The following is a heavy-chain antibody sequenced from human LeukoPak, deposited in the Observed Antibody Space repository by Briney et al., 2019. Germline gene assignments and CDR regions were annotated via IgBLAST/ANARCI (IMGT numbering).Heavy chain of an antibody. J-gene: IGHJ4*02. D-gene: IGHD6-19*01. CDR3: ARDHSSGWYSDYFDY. CDR2: IWYDGSNK. Sequence: GGSLRLSCAASGFTLSSYGMHWVRQAPGKGLEWVAVIWYDGSNKYYADSVKGRFTISRDNSKNTLYLQMNSLRAEDTAVYYCARDHSSGWYSDYFDYWGQGTLVTVSS. CDR1: GFTLSSYG. V-gene: IGHV3-33*01.